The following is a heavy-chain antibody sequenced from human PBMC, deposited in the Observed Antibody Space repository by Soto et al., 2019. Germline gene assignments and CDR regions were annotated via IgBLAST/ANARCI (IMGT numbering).Heavy chain of an antibody. V-gene: IGHV3-7*05. J-gene: IGHJ4*02. D-gene: IGHD3-22*01. Sequence: GGSLRLSCAASGFTFSFYWMSWVRQAPGKGLEWVANIKQDGGEKYYVDSVKGRFTISRDNAKNSVYLQMNSLRAEDTAVYYCARDWVYYYDSSGYYVNWGQGTLVTAPQ. CDR3: ARDWVYYYDSSGYYVN. CDR2: IKQDGGEK. CDR1: GFTFSFYW.